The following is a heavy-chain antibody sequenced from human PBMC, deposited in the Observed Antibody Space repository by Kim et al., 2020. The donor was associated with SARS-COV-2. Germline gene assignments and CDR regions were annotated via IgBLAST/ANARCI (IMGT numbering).Heavy chain of an antibody. Sequence: GGSLRLSCVASGFNFSSYEMNWVRQAPGKGLEWVSAISNSGSPTYYADSVKGRFTISRDNTKKSLSLQMNSLRAEDTAVYYCARRRTMDVWGQGTTVSVSS. CDR2: ISNSGSPT. J-gene: IGHJ6*02. CDR3: ARRRTMDV. CDR1: GFNFSSYE. V-gene: IGHV3-48*03.